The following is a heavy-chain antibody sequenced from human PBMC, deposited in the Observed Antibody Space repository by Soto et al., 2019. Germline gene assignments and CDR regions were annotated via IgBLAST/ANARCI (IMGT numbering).Heavy chain of an antibody. D-gene: IGHD3-22*01. CDR1: GDSISRGDYY. J-gene: IGHJ4*02. Sequence: SETLSLTCTLSGDSISRGDYYCSWIRQSPGKGLEWIGYTYHTGNTYYSPSLKSRISISLHTSKHQSSLNPSSVTPADTAVYCSAKELSPVQYDSYGPVAGWGQGTLVTVSS. CDR3: AKELSPVQYDSYGPVAG. V-gene: IGHV4-30-4*01. CDR2: TYHTGNT.